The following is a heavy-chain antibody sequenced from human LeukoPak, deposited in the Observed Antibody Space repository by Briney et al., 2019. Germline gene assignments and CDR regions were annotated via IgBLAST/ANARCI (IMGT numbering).Heavy chain of an antibody. V-gene: IGHV1-69*04. D-gene: IGHD4-23*01. Sequence: ASVKVSCKASGGTFSSYAISWVRQAPGQGLEWMGRIIPILGIANYAQKFQGRVTITADKSTSTAYMELSSLRSEDTAVYYCARGGPLLYGGKALRLIGAFDIWGQGTMVTVSS. CDR2: IIPILGIA. J-gene: IGHJ3*02. CDR3: ARGGPLLYGGKALRLIGAFDI. CDR1: GGTFSSYA.